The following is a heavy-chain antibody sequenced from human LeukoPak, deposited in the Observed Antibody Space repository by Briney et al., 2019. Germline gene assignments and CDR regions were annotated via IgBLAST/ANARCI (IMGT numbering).Heavy chain of an antibody. CDR2: INPNSGGT. CDR1: GYTFTGYY. Sequence: ASVKVSCKASGYTFTGYYMHWERQAPGQGLEWMGWINPNSGGTNYAQKFKGRVTMTRDTSISTAYMELSRLISDDTAVYYCARGNPYSSSWYHAFDPWGQGTLVTVSS. V-gene: IGHV1-2*02. J-gene: IGHJ5*02. CDR3: ARGNPYSSSWYHAFDP. D-gene: IGHD6-13*01.